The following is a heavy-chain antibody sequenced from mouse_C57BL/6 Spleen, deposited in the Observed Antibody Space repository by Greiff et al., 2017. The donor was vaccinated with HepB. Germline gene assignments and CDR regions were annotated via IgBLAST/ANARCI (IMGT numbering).Heavy chain of an antibody. Sequence: EVMLVESGGDLVKPGGSLKLSCAASGFTFSSYGMSWVRQTPDKRLEWVATISSGGSYTYYPDSVKGRFTISRDNAKNTLYLQMSRLKSEDTAMYYCASRAMDYWGQGTSVTVSS. J-gene: IGHJ4*01. CDR1: GFTFSSYG. CDR3: ASRAMDY. CDR2: ISSGGSYT. V-gene: IGHV5-6*01.